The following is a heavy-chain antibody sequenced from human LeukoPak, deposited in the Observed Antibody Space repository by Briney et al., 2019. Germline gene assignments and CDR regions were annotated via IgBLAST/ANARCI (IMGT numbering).Heavy chain of an antibody. V-gene: IGHV4-34*01. CDR3: ARGPYYDFWSGKRWFDP. CDR1: GGSFSGYY. D-gene: IGHD3-3*01. Sequence: PSETLSLTCAVYGGSFSGYYWSWIRQPPGKGLEWIGEINHSGSTNYNPSLKSRVTISVDTSKNQFSLKLSSVTAADTAVYYCARGPYYDFWSGKRWFDPWGQGTLVTVSS. CDR2: INHSGST. J-gene: IGHJ5*02.